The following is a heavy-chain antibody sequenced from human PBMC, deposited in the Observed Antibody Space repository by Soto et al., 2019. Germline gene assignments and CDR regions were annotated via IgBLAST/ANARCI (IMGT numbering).Heavy chain of an antibody. V-gene: IGHV3-23*01. CDR1: GLTFSSYG. CDR3: ATGWVGEILFDH. Sequence: GGSLRLSCAASGLTFSSYGMTWVRQAPGKGLECVSGISNSGSTTYYADSVKGRFTISRDNSKNTLFLQMSSLRAEDTAVYYCATGWVGEILFDHWGRGTLVTVSS. CDR2: ISNSGSTT. J-gene: IGHJ4*02. D-gene: IGHD1-26*01.